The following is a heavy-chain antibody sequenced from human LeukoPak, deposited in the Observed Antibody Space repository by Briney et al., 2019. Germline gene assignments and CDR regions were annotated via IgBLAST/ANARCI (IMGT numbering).Heavy chain of an antibody. Sequence: GGSLRLSCAASGFTFSSYAMSWVRQAPGKGLERVSAISGSGGSTYYADSVKGRFTISRDNSKNTLYLQMGSLRAEDMAVYYCHSSWYGVRGERRYMDVWGKGTTVTVSS. D-gene: IGHD2-8*01. J-gene: IGHJ6*03. CDR3: HSSWYGVRGERRYMDV. CDR1: GFTFSSYA. V-gene: IGHV3-23*01. CDR2: ISGSGGST.